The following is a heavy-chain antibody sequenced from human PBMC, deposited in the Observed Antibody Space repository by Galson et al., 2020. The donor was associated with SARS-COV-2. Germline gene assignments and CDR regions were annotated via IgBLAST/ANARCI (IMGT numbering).Heavy chain of an antibody. Sequence: GESLKISCAASGFTFSSYGMHWVRQAPGKGLEWVAVIWYDGSNKYYADSVKGRFTISRDNSKNTLYLQMNSLRAEDTAVYYCASQITMIDGVDYWGQGTLVTVSS. CDR3: ASQITMIDGVDY. D-gene: IGHD3-22*01. V-gene: IGHV3-33*01. J-gene: IGHJ4*02. CDR1: GFTFSSYG. CDR2: IWYDGSNK.